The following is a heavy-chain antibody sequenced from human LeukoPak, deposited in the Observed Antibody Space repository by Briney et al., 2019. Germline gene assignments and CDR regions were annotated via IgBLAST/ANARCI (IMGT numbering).Heavy chain of an antibody. J-gene: IGHJ6*03. D-gene: IGHD6-19*01. CDR3: AKCSGWFVRGKDYYYYYMDV. V-gene: IGHV3-23*01. CDR1: SFTFSSYV. Sequence: GGSLRLSCGASSFTFSSYVMSWVRQAPGKGLEWVSTVSTTGGSTYYADSVKGRFTISRDNSKDTLYLQMNSLRAEDTAVYYCAKCSGWFVRGKDYYYYYMDVWGKGTTVTDSS. CDR2: VSTTGGST.